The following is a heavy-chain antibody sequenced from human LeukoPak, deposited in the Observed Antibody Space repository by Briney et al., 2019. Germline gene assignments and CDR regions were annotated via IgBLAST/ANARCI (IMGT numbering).Heavy chain of an antibody. Sequence: PGGSLRLSCAASGFTVNNNRMGWVRQAPGKGLEWVAVISYDGSNKYYADSVKGRFTISRDNSKNTLYLQMNSPGAEDTAVYYCARDLDYWGQGTLVTVSS. CDR2: ISYDGSNK. V-gene: IGHV3-30*03. CDR1: GFTVNNNR. CDR3: ARDLDY. J-gene: IGHJ4*02.